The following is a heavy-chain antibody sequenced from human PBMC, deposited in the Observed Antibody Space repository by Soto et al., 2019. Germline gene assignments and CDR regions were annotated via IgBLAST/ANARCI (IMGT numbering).Heavy chain of an antibody. V-gene: IGHV1-18*01. CDR3: ARDRAGYYGSGRPNDAFDI. D-gene: IGHD3-10*01. CDR1: GYTLTSYG. Sequence: QVQLVQSGAEVKKPGASVKVSCKASGYTLTSYGISWVRQAPGQGLEWMGWISAYNGYTNYPQNVQGSVTMITDTSTRTAYRELRSLRSDDTAVYYCARDRAGYYGSGRPNDAFDIWGQGTMVTVSS. J-gene: IGHJ3*02. CDR2: ISAYNGYT.